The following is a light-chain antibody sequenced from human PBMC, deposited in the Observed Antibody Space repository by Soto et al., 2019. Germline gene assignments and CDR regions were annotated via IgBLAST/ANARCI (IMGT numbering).Light chain of an antibody. J-gene: IGLJ1*01. V-gene: IGLV2-8*01. CDR1: SSDVGAYNY. Sequence: QSALTQPPSASGSPGQSVTISCTGTSSDVGAYNYVSWFQQHPGKAPKLVIYEVTKRPSGVPDRFSGSKSGNTASLTVSGLQAEDEADYYCFSYAGGDHVLGTGTKLTVL. CDR3: FSYAGGDHV. CDR2: EVT.